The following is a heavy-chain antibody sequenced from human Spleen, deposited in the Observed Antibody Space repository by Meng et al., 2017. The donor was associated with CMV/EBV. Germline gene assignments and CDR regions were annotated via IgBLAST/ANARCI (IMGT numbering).Heavy chain of an antibody. V-gene: IGHV1-2*02. J-gene: IGHJ4*02. CDR2: MNTNNGDT. Sequence: SGCNFRDYNMQWVRQAPGQGLEWMEWMNTNNGDTNYAQKFQGRVTMTRDTSISTAYMEVERLKSDDTATYYCEYQDYFDTSGYIDYWGQGTLVTVSS. CDR1: GCNFRDYN. CDR3: EYQDYFDTSGYIDY. D-gene: IGHD3-22*01.